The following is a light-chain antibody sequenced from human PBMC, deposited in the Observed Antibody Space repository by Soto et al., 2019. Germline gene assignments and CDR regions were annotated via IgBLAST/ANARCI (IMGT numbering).Light chain of an antibody. CDR2: GAS. J-gene: IGKJ4*01. V-gene: IGKV3D-15*01. Sequence: EVGVTHSAVALSVTTRHGAALSCRASQSVDSNLALYQQKPGQTPKLLIYGASTRPTGIPASFSGSGSGTEFTLTIISLQSEDSAVYYCQHYNDRPLTFGGGTKADIK. CDR3: QHYNDRPLT. CDR1: QSVDSN.